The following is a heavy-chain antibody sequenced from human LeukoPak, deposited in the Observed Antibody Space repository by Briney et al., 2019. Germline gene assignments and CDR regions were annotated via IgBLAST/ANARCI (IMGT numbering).Heavy chain of an antibody. J-gene: IGHJ6*03. D-gene: IGHD5-18*01. Sequence: SETLSLTCTVPGGSTSSYYWSWIRQPPGKGLEWIGYIYYIGSTNYNPSLKSRVTISVDTSKNQYSLKLSSVTAADTAVYCCARDSRFYSYGYYYYYYMDVWGKGTTVTVSS. CDR2: IYYIGST. V-gene: IGHV4-59*01. CDR3: ARDSRFYSYGYYYYYYMDV. CDR1: GGSTSSYY.